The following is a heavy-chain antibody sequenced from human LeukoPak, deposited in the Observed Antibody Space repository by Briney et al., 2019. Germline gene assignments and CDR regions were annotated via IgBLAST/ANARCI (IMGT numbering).Heavy chain of an antibody. V-gene: IGHV1-24*01. J-gene: IGHJ6*02. D-gene: IGHD1-14*01. CDR2: FDLEDGET. CDR1: GYTLTELS. Sequence: ASVKVSCKVSGYTLTELSMHWVRQAPGKGLEWMGGFDLEDGETIYAQKFQGRVTMTEDTSTDTAYTELSSLRSEDTAVYYCATRTPPYYYYGMDVWGQGTTVTVSS. CDR3: ATRTPPYYYYGMDV.